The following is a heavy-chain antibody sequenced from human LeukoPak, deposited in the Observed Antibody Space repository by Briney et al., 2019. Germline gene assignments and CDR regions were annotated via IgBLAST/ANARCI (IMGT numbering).Heavy chain of an antibody. Sequence: GGSLRLSCAASGFTFNSYAMHWVRQAPGKGLEWVAVITYDGSNKYYADSVKGRFTISRDNSKNTLFLQMNSLRPDGTAVYYCARAPGRWLQLHFDYWGQGTLVTVSS. CDR3: ARAPGRWLQLHFDY. D-gene: IGHD5-24*01. CDR1: GFTFNSYA. J-gene: IGHJ4*02. V-gene: IGHV3-30-3*01. CDR2: ITYDGSNK.